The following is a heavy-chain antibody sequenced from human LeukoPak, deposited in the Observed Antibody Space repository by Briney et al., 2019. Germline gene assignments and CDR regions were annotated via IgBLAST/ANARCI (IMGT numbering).Heavy chain of an antibody. CDR3: DPSISETDY. D-gene: IGHD2/OR15-2a*01. J-gene: IGHJ4*02. Sequence: GGSLRLSCEASGFTFSSYGMHWVRQAPGKGLEWVAFIRYDGSNKYYADSVKGRFTISRENSKNTLYLQMNRLRAEDTAVYCCDPSISETDYWGQGTLVTVSS. V-gene: IGHV3-30*02. CDR2: IRYDGSNK. CDR1: GFTFSSYG.